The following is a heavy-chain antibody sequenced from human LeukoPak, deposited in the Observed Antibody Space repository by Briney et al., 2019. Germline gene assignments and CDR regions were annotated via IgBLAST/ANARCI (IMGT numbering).Heavy chain of an antibody. CDR2: IYYSGTT. Sequence: PSETLSLTCTVSGGSISNYYWSWIRQPPGKGPEWIGYIYYSGTTNYNPSLKSRVTISLDTSKSQFSLKLRSVTAADTAVYYCARGKKDDTGSYPADYWGQGTLVTVSS. CDR3: ARGKKDDTGSYPADY. CDR1: GGSISNYY. V-gene: IGHV4-59*01. J-gene: IGHJ4*02. D-gene: IGHD3-10*01.